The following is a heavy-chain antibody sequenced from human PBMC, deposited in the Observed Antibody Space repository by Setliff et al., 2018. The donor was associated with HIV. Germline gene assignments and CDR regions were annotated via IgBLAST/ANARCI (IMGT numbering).Heavy chain of an antibody. J-gene: IGHJ4*02. CDR3: ATGGVIVPAGYS. Sequence: SVKVSCKASGYTFTRHYLHWVRQAPGQGLEWMGRIIPIYGSTNYAQRFQGRVTITADKSTNTAYMELSSLKSEDTAIYYCATGGVIVPAGYSWGQGTLVTVSS. CDR2: IIPIYGST. D-gene: IGHD6-19*01. CDR1: GYTFTRHY. V-gene: IGHV1-69*06.